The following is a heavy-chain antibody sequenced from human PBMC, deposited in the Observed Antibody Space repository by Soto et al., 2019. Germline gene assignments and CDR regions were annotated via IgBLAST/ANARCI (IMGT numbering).Heavy chain of an antibody. CDR1: GGTFSSYA. D-gene: IGHD3-10*01. Sequence: QVQLVQSGAEVKKPGSSVNVSCKASGGTFSSYAISWVRQAPGQGLEWMGGIIPIFGTANYAQKFQGRVTITADKSTSTAYMELSSLRSEDTAVYYCARDTYYYGSGSYYNGLHWFDPWGQGTLVTVSS. V-gene: IGHV1-69*06. J-gene: IGHJ5*02. CDR3: ARDTYYYGSGSYYNGLHWFDP. CDR2: IIPIFGTA.